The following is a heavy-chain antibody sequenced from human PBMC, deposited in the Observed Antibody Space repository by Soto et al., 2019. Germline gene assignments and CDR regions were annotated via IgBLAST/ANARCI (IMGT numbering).Heavy chain of an antibody. J-gene: IGHJ4*02. CDR2: VYSGGST. V-gene: IGHV3-66*04. CDR1: GVTVSSNY. CDR3: ARHGYNYGGGYFDY. D-gene: IGHD5-18*01. Sequence: GSLRLSCAASGVTVSSNYMSWVRQAPGKGLEWVSVVYSGGSTYYADSVKGRFTISRDNSKNTLYLQMNSLRAEDTAVYYCARHGYNYGGGYFDYWGQGTLVTVSS.